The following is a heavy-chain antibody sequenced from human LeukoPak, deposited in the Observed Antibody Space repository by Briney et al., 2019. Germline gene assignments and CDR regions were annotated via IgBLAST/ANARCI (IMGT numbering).Heavy chain of an antibody. V-gene: IGHV4-34*01. CDR1: GGSFSGYY. CDR3: ARYSSGYYYVDY. D-gene: IGHD3-22*01. CDR2: INHSGST. Sequence: SETLSLTCAVYGGSFSGYYWSWIRQPPGKGLEWIGEINHSGSTNYNPSLKSRVTISVDTSKSQFSLKLSSVTAADTAVYYCARYSSGYYYVDYWGQGTLVTVSS. J-gene: IGHJ4*02.